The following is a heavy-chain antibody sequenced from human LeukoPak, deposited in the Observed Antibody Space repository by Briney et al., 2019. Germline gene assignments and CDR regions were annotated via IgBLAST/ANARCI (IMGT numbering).Heavy chain of an antibody. J-gene: IGHJ4*02. CDR2: ISAYNGNT. CDR1: GGTFSSYA. CDR3: ARTGDYYDSSGYYYEYDY. D-gene: IGHD3-22*01. V-gene: IGHV1-18*01. Sequence: SVKVSCKASGGTFSSYAISWVRQAPGQGLEWMGWISAYNGNTNYAQKLQGRVTMTTDTSTSTAYMELRSLRSDDTAVYYCARTGDYYDSSGYYYEYDYWGQGTLVTVSS.